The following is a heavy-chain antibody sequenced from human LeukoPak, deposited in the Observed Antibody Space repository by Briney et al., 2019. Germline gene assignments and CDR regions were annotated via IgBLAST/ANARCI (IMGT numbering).Heavy chain of an antibody. V-gene: IGHV1-2*02. CDR2: INPNSGGT. Sequence: ASVKVSCKASGYTFTAYYIHWVRQAPGQGLGWMGWINPNSGGTNYAQKFQGRVTMTRDTSSSTAYMELSRLRSDDTAVYYCARDHSYYDSGSYSNVDYWGQGTLVTVSS. J-gene: IGHJ4*02. CDR1: GYTFTAYY. CDR3: ARDHSYYDSGSYSNVDY. D-gene: IGHD3-10*01.